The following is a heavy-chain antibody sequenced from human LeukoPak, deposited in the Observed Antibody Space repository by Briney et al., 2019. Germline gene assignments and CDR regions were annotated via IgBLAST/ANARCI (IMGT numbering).Heavy chain of an antibody. V-gene: IGHV3-43*02. CDR1: GFTFDDYA. CDR3: AKDIRWRIVVVVVASHYYYMDV. CDR2: LSGDGGST. D-gene: IGHD2-15*01. J-gene: IGHJ6*03. Sequence: PGRSLRLSCAASGFTFDDYAMHWVRQAPGKGLEWVSLLSGDGGSTYYADSVKGRFTISRDNSKNSLYLQMNSLRTEDTALYYCAKDIRWRIVVVVVASHYYYMDVWGKETTVTVSS.